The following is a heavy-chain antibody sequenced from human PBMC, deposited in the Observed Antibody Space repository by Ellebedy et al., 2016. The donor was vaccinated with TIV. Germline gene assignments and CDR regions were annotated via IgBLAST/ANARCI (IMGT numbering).Heavy chain of an antibody. Sequence: GESLKISXAASGFTFSDYYMSWIRQAPGKGLEWVSYISSSGSTIYYADSVKGRFTISRDNAKNSLYLQMNSLRAEDTAVYYCARTKGGYSYGYRDYWGQGTLVTVSS. CDR2: ISSSGSTI. D-gene: IGHD5-18*01. CDR3: ARTKGGYSYGYRDY. V-gene: IGHV3-11*01. CDR1: GFTFSDYY. J-gene: IGHJ4*02.